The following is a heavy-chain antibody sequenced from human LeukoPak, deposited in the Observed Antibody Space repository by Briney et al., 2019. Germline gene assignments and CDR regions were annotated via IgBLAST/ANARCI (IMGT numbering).Heavy chain of an antibody. J-gene: IGHJ4*02. Sequence: GGSLRLSCAASGFTFSSYAMSWVRQAPGKGLEWVSAISGSGGSAYYADSVKGRFTISRDNSKNTLYLQMNSLRAEDTAVYYCATRGVDDYNDYWGQGTLVTVSS. CDR3: ATRGVDDYNDY. CDR1: GFTFSSYA. CDR2: ISGSGGSA. V-gene: IGHV3-23*01. D-gene: IGHD3-10*01.